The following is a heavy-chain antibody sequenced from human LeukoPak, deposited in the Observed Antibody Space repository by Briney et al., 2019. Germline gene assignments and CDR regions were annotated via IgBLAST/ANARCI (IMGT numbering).Heavy chain of an antibody. CDR1: GFTFSSYG. CDR3: AKEVITMVRGVDY. J-gene: IGHJ4*02. D-gene: IGHD3-10*01. CDR2: ISYDGSNK. V-gene: IGHV3-30*18. Sequence: GGSLRLSCAASGFTFSSYGMHWVRQAPGKGLEWVAVISYDGSNKYYADSVKGRFTISRDNSKNTLYLQMNSLRAEDTAVYYCAKEVITMVRGVDYWGQGTLVTVSS.